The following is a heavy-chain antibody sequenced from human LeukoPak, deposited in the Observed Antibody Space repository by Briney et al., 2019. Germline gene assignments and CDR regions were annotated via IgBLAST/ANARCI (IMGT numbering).Heavy chain of an antibody. D-gene: IGHD3-10*01. CDR1: GFTFSDYY. Sequence: KSGGSLRLSCAASGFTFSDYYMSWIRQAPGKGLEWVSSISSSSSYIYYADSVKGRFSISRDNAKNSLFLQMNSLRAEDTAVYYCVRDRSPGYFDYWGQGTLVTVSS. J-gene: IGHJ4*02. CDR3: VRDRSPGYFDY. CDR2: ISSSSSYI. V-gene: IGHV3-11*06.